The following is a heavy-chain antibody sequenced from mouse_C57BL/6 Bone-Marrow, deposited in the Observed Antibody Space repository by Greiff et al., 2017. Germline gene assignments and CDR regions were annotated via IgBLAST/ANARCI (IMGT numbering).Heavy chain of an antibody. CDR3: TTWYDYDYYSMDY. CDR1: GFNIKDYY. J-gene: IGHJ4*01. V-gene: IGHV14-1*01. CDR2: IDPEDGDT. D-gene: IGHD2-4*01. Sequence: EVQLQQSGAELVRPGASVKLSCTASGFNIKDYYMHWVKQRPEQGLEWIGRIDPEDGDTEYAPKFQGKATLTADTSSNTASLQLSSLTSEDTAVYYGTTWYDYDYYSMDYWGQGTSVTVSS.